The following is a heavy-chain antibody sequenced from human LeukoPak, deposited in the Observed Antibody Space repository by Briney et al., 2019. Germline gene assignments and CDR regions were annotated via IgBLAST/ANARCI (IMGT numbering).Heavy chain of an antibody. CDR1: GFTFSSYG. J-gene: IGHJ3*02. CDR2: IRYDGTNK. CDR3: AKGPNYDILTGWRKTYNGFDI. V-gene: IGHV3-30*02. Sequence: PGGSLRLSCAASGFTFSSYGMHRVRQAPGKGLEWVAFIRYDGTNKYYADSLKGRFTISRDNSKNTLYLQMNSLRPEDTAVYYCAKGPNYDILTGWRKTYNGFDIWGQGTMVTVSS. D-gene: IGHD3-9*01.